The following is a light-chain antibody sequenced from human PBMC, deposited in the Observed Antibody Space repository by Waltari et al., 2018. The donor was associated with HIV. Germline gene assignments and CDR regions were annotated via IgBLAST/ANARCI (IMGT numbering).Light chain of an antibody. V-gene: IGLV3-21*04. Sequence: SYVLSQPPSVSLAPGETARITCGGTTIESKSVHWYPQQTDQAPVLVMYYDSDRPSGIPERFSGSNSGDTATLTIARVEAGDEADYYCQVWDGNGGHAVVFGGGTKLTVL. J-gene: IGLJ2*01. CDR2: YDS. CDR1: TIESKS. CDR3: QVWDGNGGHAVV.